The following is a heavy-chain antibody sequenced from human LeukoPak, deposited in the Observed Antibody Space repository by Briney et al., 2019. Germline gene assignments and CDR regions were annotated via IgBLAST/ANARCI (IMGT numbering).Heavy chain of an antibody. Sequence: PGVSLRLSCAASGFTFSSSERNWVRQAPGKGLEWVSYISRSGSTIYYADSVKGRFTISRDNSKNTLYLQMNSLRAEDTAVYYCVRSDSSGWYKIDYWGQGTLVTVSS. J-gene: IGHJ4*02. D-gene: IGHD6-19*01. CDR1: GFTFSSSE. CDR2: ISRSGSTI. CDR3: VRSDSSGWYKIDY. V-gene: IGHV3-48*03.